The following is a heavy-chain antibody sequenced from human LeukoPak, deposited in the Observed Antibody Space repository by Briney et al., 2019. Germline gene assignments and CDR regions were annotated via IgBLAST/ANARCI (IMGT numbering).Heavy chain of an antibody. J-gene: IGHJ4*02. CDR1: GYSFTSHW. Sequence: GGPLKISCKGSGYSFTSHWIAWVRQMPGKGLEWMGIIAPGDSDTRYSPAFQGQVIISADKSISTAFLQWSILKASDTAMYYCARLVVSATRYFDYWGQGTLVTVSS. CDR2: IAPGDSDT. V-gene: IGHV5-51*01. CDR3: ARLVVSATRYFDY. D-gene: IGHD2-15*01.